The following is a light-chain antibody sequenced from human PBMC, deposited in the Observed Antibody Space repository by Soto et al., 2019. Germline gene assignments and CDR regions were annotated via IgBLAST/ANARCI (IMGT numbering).Light chain of an antibody. J-gene: IGLJ3*02. CDR3: SSFTSSSTWV. CDR2: DVS. V-gene: IGLV2-14*03. CDR1: TSDIGSYNR. Sequence: QSVLTQPASVSGSPGQSITISCTGTTSDIGSYNRVSWYQQHPGKAPALMMNDVSNRPSGVSDRFSGSKSGNTASLTISGLQAEDEADYYCSSFTSSSTWVFGGGTKLTVL.